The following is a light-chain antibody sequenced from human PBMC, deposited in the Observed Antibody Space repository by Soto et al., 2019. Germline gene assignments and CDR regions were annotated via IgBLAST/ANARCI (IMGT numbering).Light chain of an antibody. CDR3: QSYDSSLSGSRV. CDR1: SSNIGAGYD. J-gene: IGLJ1*01. Sequence: QSVLTQPPSVSGAPGQRVTISCTGSSSNIGAGYDVHWYQQLPGTAPKLLIYHNSNRPSGVPDRFSDSKSGTSASLAITGLQAEDEADYYCQSYDSSLSGSRVFGTGTKLTVL. V-gene: IGLV1-40*01. CDR2: HNS.